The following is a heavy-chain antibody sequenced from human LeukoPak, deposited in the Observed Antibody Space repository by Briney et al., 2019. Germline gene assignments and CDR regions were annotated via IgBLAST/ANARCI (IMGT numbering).Heavy chain of an antibody. V-gene: IGHV4-38-2*02. J-gene: IGHJ5*02. D-gene: IGHD2-2*01. CDR1: GYSISSGYY. Sequence: SETLSLTCTVSGYSISSGYYWGWIRQPPGKGLEWIGSIYHSGSTYYNPSLKSRVTISVDTSKNQFSLKLSSVTAADTDVYYCARADIVVVPAGNWFDPWGQGTLVTVSS. CDR3: ARADIVVVPAGNWFDP. CDR2: IYHSGST.